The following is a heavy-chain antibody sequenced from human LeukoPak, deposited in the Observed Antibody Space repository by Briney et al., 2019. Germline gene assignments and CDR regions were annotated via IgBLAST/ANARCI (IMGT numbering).Heavy chain of an antibody. V-gene: IGHV3-53*01. CDR2: IYSGGST. J-gene: IGHJ4*02. Sequence: GGSLRLSCAASGFTFSSYAMSWVRQAPGKGLEWVSVIYSGGSTYCADSVKGRFTISRDNSKNTLYLQMNSLRAEDTAVYYCARDRDTASLDYWGQGTLVTVSS. D-gene: IGHD5-18*01. CDR1: GFTFSSYA. CDR3: ARDRDTASLDY.